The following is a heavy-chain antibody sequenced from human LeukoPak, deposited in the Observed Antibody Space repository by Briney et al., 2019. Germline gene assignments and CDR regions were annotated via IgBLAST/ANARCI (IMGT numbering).Heavy chain of an antibody. V-gene: IGHV3-33*01. CDR3: ARGRAVQRWLRHPFDY. Sequence: PGGSLRLSCAASGFIFTKYGMHWVRQAPGKGLEWVAVIWYDGSNKYYADSVKGRFTISRDNSKNTLYLQMNSLRAEDTAVYYCARGRAVQRWLRHPFDYWGQGTLVTVSS. CDR1: GFIFTKYG. D-gene: IGHD5-24*01. J-gene: IGHJ4*02. CDR2: IWYDGSNK.